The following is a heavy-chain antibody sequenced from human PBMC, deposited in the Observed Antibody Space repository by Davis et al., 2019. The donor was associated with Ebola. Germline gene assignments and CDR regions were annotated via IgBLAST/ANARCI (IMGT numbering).Heavy chain of an antibody. CDR2: INGGNSNT. D-gene: IGHD3-16*01. Sequence: AASVKVSCKASGYTFTFYAMHWVRPAPGQRLEWMGWINGGNSNTKYSQKFQGRVTITRDTSASIAYMDLSSLRSEDTAVYYCARLRGPSWYFDLWGRGTLVTVSS. J-gene: IGHJ2*01. V-gene: IGHV1-3*01. CDR1: GYTFTFYA. CDR3: ARLRGPSWYFDL.